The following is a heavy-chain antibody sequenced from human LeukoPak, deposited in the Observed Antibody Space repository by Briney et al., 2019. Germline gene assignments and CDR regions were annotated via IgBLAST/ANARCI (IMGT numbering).Heavy chain of an antibody. V-gene: IGHV5-10-1*01. J-gene: IGHJ4*02. CDR2: IDPRDSIT. D-gene: IGHD6-19*01. Sequence: GAALNTSWKGSGYSFTNYRITWVRPTPGKGLEWVGRIDPRDSITNYSTSFQGHVTISTDKSISAAYLQWSRLKASATAIYYCAKHSSDWYYLDYWGQGTLVTVSS. CDR3: AKHSSDWYYLDY. CDR1: GYSFTNYR.